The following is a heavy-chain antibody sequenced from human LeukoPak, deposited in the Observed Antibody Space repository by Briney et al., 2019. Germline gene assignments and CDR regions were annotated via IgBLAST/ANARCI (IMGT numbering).Heavy chain of an antibody. CDR3: AREQKGHCSGGSCYLGVDP. V-gene: IGHV4-61*02. CDR1: GGSISSGSYY. CDR2: IYTSGST. Sequence: SETLSLTCTVSGGSISSGSYYWSWIRQPAGKGLEWIGRIYTSGSTNYNPSLKSRVTISVDTSKNQFSLKLSSVTAADTAVYYCAREQKGHCSGGSCYLGVDPWGQGTLVTVSS. D-gene: IGHD2-15*01. J-gene: IGHJ5*02.